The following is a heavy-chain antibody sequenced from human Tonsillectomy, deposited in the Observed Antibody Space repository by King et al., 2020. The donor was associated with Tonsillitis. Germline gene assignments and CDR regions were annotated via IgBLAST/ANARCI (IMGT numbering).Heavy chain of an antibody. V-gene: IGHV4-59*01. CDR2: IYYSGFT. CDR1: GGSISTYY. Sequence: QLQESGPGLVKPSETLSLTCTVSGGSISTYYWSWIRQPPGKGLEWIGYIYYSGFTNYNPSLKNRVAISVDTSKNQFSLKLSSVTAADTAMYYCARDQYVDSWNCFDPWGRGILVTVSS. J-gene: IGHJ5*02. CDR3: ARDQYVDSWNCFDP. D-gene: IGHD6-13*01.